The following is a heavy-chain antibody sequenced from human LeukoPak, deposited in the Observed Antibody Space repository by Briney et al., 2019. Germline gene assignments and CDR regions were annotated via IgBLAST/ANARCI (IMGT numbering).Heavy chain of an antibody. CDR2: IIPIFGTA. V-gene: IGHV1-69*13. CDR1: GGTFSSYA. J-gene: IGHJ3*02. CDR3: ARVAGITKHAFDI. D-gene: IGHD6-13*01. Sequence: SVKVSCKASGGTFSSYAISWVRQAPGQGLEWMGGIIPIFGTANYAQKFQGRVTITADESTSTAYMELSSLRSEDTAVYYCARVAGITKHAFDIWGQGTMVTVSS.